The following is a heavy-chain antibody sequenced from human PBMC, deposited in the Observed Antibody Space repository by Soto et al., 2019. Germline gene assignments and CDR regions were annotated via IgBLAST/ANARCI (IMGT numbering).Heavy chain of an antibody. CDR2: LIPILGIA. Sequence: QVQLVQSGAEVKKPGSSVKVSCKASGGTFSSYTISWVRQAPGQGLEWMGRLIPILGIANYAQKFQGRVTITADKSTSTAYMELSSLRSDDTAVYYCEADYGDYGRAAYDYWGQGALVIVSA. J-gene: IGHJ4*02. V-gene: IGHV1-69*02. D-gene: IGHD4-17*01. CDR1: GGTFSSYT. CDR3: EADYGDYGRAAYDY.